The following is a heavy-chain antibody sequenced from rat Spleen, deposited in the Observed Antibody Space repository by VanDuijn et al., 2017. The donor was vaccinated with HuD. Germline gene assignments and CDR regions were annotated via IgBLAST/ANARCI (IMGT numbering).Heavy chain of an antibody. D-gene: IGHD1-6*01. CDR3: ARQEGLYYGLPFDY. CDR1: GFTLSNYY. Sequence: EVQLVESGGGLVQPGRSLKLSCAASGFTLSNYYMAWVRQAPTKGLEWVAYISTGGGSTYYRDSVKGRFTISRDNAKSTLYLQMNSLRSEDTANYYCARQEGLYYGLPFDYWGQGVMVTVSS. CDR2: ISTGGGST. V-gene: IGHV5-27*01. J-gene: IGHJ2*01.